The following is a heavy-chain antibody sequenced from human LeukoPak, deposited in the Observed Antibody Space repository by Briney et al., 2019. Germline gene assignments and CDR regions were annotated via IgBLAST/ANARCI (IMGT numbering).Heavy chain of an antibody. J-gene: IGHJ5*02. Sequence: GRSLRLSCAASGFTFSSYAMHWVRQAPGKGLDWVAVISYDGSNKYYADSVKGRFTISRDNSKSTLYLQMNSLRAGDTAVYYCARSDDESYSSGWYWFDPWGEGTLVSVS. CDR3: ARSDDESYSSGWYWFDP. V-gene: IGHV3-30-3*01. CDR2: ISYDGSNK. CDR1: GFTFSSYA. D-gene: IGHD6-19*01.